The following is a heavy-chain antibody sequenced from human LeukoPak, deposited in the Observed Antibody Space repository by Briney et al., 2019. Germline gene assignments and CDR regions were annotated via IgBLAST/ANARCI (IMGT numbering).Heavy chain of an antibody. J-gene: IGHJ4*02. CDR3: ARDIYNYDTSGYGLGY. CDR1: GFTLKNYW. Sequence: GGSLRLSCAASGFTLKNYWMSWVRQAPGKGLEWVANIKQDGSEKNYVDSVKGRFTISRDNAKNSLYLQVSSLRAEDTAVYYCARDIYNYDTSGYGLGYWGQGTLVTVSS. V-gene: IGHV3-7*01. CDR2: IKQDGSEK. D-gene: IGHD3-22*01.